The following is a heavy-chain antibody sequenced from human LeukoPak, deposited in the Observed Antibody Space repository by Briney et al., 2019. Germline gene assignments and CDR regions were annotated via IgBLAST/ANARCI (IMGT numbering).Heavy chain of an antibody. CDR3: ARDLNWETY. CDR1: GFTFRSYW. Sequence: GGSLRLSCVAFGFTFRSYWMTWVRQAPGKGLEWVANIKTDGSQIYYVDSVKGRFTISRDNAKNPLYLQMNSLRAEDTAVYYCARDLNWETYWGQGTLVSVSS. V-gene: IGHV3-7*01. J-gene: IGHJ4*02. CDR2: IKTDGSQI. D-gene: IGHD7-27*01.